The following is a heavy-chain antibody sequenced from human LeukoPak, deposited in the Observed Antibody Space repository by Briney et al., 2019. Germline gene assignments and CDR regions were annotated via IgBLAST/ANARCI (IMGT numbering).Heavy chain of an antibody. J-gene: IGHJ4*02. CDR1: GGSISSYY. V-gene: IGHV4-59*01. CDR3: ARDITLDS. CDR2: IYYSGST. Sequence: SETLSLTCTVSGGSISSYYWSWIRQPPGKGLEWIGHIYYSGSTNYNPSLKSRVTISVDTSKNQFSLKLSSVTAAGTAVYYCARDITLDSWGQGTLVTVSS.